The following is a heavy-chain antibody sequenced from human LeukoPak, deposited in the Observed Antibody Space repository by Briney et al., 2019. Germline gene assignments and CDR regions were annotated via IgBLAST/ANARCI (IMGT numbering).Heavy chain of an antibody. Sequence: ASVKVSCKASGYTFTSYYMHWVRQAPGQGLEWMGIINPSGGSTSYAQKFQGRVTMTRDTSTSTVYMELSSLRSEDTAVYYCARDGYCSGGSCYSGYYYYGMDVWGQGTTVTVPS. J-gene: IGHJ6*02. CDR2: INPSGGST. V-gene: IGHV1-46*01. CDR1: GYTFTSYY. CDR3: ARDGYCSGGSCYSGYYYYGMDV. D-gene: IGHD2-15*01.